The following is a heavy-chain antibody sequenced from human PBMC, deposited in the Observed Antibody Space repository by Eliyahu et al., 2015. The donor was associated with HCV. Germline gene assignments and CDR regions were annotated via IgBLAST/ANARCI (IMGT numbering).Heavy chain of an antibody. CDR1: XGSFSGYY. D-gene: IGHD1-26*01. J-gene: IGHJ6*02. V-gene: IGHV4-34*01. CDR2: INHSGST. Sequence: QVQLQQWGAGLLKPSEXLSLTCAVYXGSFSGYYWSWIRQPPGKGLEWIGEINHSGSTNYNPSLKSRVTXSVDTSKNQFSLKLSSVTAADTAVYYCARSKVGGGYYYYGMDVWGQGTTVTVSS. CDR3: ARSKVGGGYYYYGMDV.